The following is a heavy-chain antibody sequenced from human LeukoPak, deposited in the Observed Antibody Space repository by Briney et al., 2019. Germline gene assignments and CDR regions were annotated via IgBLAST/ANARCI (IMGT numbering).Heavy chain of an antibody. CDR3: ARAVVIIRGDAFDI. Sequence: ASVKVSCKASGYTFTGYYMHWVRQAPGQGLEWMGWINPNSGGTNYAQKFQGRVTMTRDTSTSTAYMELSRLRSDDTAVYYCARAVVIIRGDAFDIWGQGTMVTVSS. J-gene: IGHJ3*02. D-gene: IGHD3-3*01. CDR2: INPNSGGT. CDR1: GYTFTGYY. V-gene: IGHV1-2*02.